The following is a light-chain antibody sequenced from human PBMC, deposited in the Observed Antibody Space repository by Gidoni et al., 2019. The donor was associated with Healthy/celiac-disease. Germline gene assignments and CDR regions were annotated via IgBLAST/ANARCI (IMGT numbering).Light chain of an antibody. Sequence: DHQTPPPPSSLSASVGDRVTITCRASQSISSYLNWYQQKPGKAPKLLIYAASSLQSGVPSRFSGSGSGTDFTLTISSLQPEDFATYYCQQSYSTPPTFGGXTKVEIK. V-gene: IGKV1-39*01. CDR1: QSISSY. CDR3: QQSYSTPPT. CDR2: AAS. J-gene: IGKJ4*01.